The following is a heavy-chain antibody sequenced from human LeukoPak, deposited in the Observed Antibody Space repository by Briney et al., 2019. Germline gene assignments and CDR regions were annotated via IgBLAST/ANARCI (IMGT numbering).Heavy chain of an antibody. D-gene: IGHD5-24*01. CDR1: GFTFSSYA. CDR2: ISYDGSNK. Sequence: GGSLRLSCAASGFTFSSYAMHWVRQAPGKGLEWVAVISYDGSNKYYADSVKGRFTISRDNSKNTLYLQMNSLRAEDTAAYYCARDLKEEMATITLGYWGQGTLVTVSS. CDR3: ARDLKEEMATITLGY. V-gene: IGHV3-30*04. J-gene: IGHJ4*02.